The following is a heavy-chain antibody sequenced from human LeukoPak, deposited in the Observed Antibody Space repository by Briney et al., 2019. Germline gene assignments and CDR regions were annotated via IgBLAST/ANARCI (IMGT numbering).Heavy chain of an antibody. Sequence: ASVKVSCKASGYTFAGYYMHWVRQAPGQGLEWMGWINPNSGGTNYAQKFQGRVTMTRDTSISTAYMELSRLRSDDTAVYYCARDLEYWDFWSGYYNPGYYYMDVWGKGTTVTVSS. CDR3: ARDLEYWDFWSGYYNPGYYYMDV. CDR2: INPNSGGT. V-gene: IGHV1-2*02. J-gene: IGHJ6*03. CDR1: GYTFAGYY. D-gene: IGHD3-3*01.